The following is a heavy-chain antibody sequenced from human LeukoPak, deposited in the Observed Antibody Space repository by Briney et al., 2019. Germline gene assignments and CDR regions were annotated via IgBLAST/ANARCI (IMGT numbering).Heavy chain of an antibody. J-gene: IGHJ4*02. CDR3: AKYISGSYYSFDY. CDR2: ISRGGGTT. CDR1: GFTFSPYA. V-gene: IGHV3-23*01. D-gene: IGHD3-10*01. Sequence: PGGCLRLSCAASGFTFSPYAMACGRPAPRKGVEWVSSISRGGGTTYYADSVKGRFTISRDNFKNTLFLQMNSLRAEDTAVYFCAKYISGSYYSFDYWGQGTLVTVPS.